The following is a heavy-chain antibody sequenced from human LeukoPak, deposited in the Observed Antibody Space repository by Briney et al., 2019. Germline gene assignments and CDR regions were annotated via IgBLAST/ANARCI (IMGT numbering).Heavy chain of an antibody. CDR1: GYNLNELS. CDR3: ARTLVRGLPGMDV. J-gene: IGHJ6*02. Sequence: ASVKVSCNVSGYNLNELSMHWVRQASGKGLEWMGGFDREDDETIYAQKFRGRVTLSEDTSTDTAYMELSSLRSEDTAIYYCARTLVRGLPGMDVWGQGTSVTVSS. CDR2: FDREDDET. D-gene: IGHD3-10*01. V-gene: IGHV1-24*01.